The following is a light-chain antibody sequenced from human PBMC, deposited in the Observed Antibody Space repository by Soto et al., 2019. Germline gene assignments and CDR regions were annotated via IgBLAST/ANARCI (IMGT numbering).Light chain of an antibody. V-gene: IGKV3-20*01. Sequence: EIVLTQFPGTLSLSPGERATLSCRASQSVGSNYLAWYQQRPGQPPNLLIFGASHRATGIPDRFSGSGSGTDFTLTISRLEPEDFAVYYCQQFATSPLTFGGGTKVDIK. CDR2: GAS. CDR1: QSVGSNY. J-gene: IGKJ4*01. CDR3: QQFATSPLT.